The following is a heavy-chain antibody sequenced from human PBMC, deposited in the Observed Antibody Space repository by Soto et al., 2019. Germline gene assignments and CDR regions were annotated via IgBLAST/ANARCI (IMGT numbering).Heavy chain of an antibody. CDR3: ARDMFPYGRVFPFDY. CDR1: EFTFSNYA. V-gene: IGHV3-23*01. CDR2: ISGSGRVT. D-gene: IGHD1-26*01. J-gene: IGHJ4*02. Sequence: HPGGSLRLSCAASEFTFSNYAMSWVRQAPGKGLEWVSAISGSGRVTNYADSVKGRFTISRDNSKNTLYLQMNSLRAEDTALYYCARDMFPYGRVFPFDYWGQGTLVTVSS.